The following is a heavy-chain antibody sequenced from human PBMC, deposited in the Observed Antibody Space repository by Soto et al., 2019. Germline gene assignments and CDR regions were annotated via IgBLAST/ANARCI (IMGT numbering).Heavy chain of an antibody. CDR2: IYYTGTT. CDR1: GGSISSDDHY. Sequence: PSETLSLTCSVSGGSISSDDHYWTWIRQPPGKGLEWIGSIYYTGTTNYNPSLKSRITVSIDTSKNQFSLNLTSVTAADTALYYCARQRRGAYWFAPWRQGTLVTVSS. V-gene: IGHV4-30-4*01. J-gene: IGHJ5*02. CDR3: ARQRRGAYWFAP.